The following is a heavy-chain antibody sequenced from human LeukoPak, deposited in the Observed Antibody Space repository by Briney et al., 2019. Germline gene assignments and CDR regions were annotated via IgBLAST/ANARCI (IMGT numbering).Heavy chain of an antibody. V-gene: IGHV1-46*01. CDR2: INPSGGST. Sequence: ASVKVSCKASGYTVTSYHMHWVRQAPGQGLEWMGVINPSGGSTRYAQKFQGRVTMTRDTSTSTVYMELSSLRSEDTAVYYCAQSRYYYDSSEIWGQGTMVTVSS. J-gene: IGHJ3*02. CDR1: GYTVTSYH. CDR3: AQSRYYYDSSEI. D-gene: IGHD3-22*01.